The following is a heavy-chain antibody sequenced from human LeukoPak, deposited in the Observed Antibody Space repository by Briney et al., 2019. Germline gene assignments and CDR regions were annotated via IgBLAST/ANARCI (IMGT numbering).Heavy chain of an antibody. CDR3: AKDLYSSSWYYFDY. CDR1: GFTFSSYW. Sequence: GGSLRLSCAASGFTFSSYWMSWVRQAPGKGLEWVSGISWNSGSIGYADSVKGRFTISRDNAKNSLYLQMNSLRAEDTAFYYCAKDLYSSSWYYFDYWGQGTLVTVSS. D-gene: IGHD6-13*01. CDR2: ISWNSGSI. J-gene: IGHJ4*02. V-gene: IGHV3-9*01.